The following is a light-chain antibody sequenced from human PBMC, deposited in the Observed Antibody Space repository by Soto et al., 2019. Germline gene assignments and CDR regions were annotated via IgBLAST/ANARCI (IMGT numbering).Light chain of an antibody. J-gene: IGLJ3*02. CDR3: QSYDSSLSGWV. Sequence: QSVLTQPPSVSGAPGQRVTISCTGSSSNIGAGYDVHWYQQLPGTSPKLLIYGNSNRPSGVPDRISGSRSGTSASLAITGLQAEDEADYYCQSYDSSLSGWVFGGGTKLTVL. CDR2: GNS. CDR1: SSNIGAGYD. V-gene: IGLV1-40*01.